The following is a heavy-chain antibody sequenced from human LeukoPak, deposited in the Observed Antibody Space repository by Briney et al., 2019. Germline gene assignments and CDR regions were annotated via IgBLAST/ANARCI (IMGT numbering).Heavy chain of an antibody. V-gene: IGHV3-74*01. J-gene: IGHJ3*02. CDR2: INSDGSDT. D-gene: IGHD4-17*01. Sequence: GGSLRLTCAASGFTFSSYSMNWVRQAPGKGLVWVSRINSDGSDTSYADSVKGRFTISRDNAKNTLYLQMNSLRVEDTAVYYCARVDYGDYVAAVDIWGQGTLVSVFS. CDR3: ARVDYGDYVAAVDI. CDR1: GFTFSSYS.